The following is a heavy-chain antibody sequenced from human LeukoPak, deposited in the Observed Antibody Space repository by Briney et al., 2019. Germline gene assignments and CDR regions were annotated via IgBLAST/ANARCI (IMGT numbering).Heavy chain of an antibody. CDR2: ISYDGSNK. CDR3: ARNYYDSGYYFDY. V-gene: IGHV3-30-3*01. J-gene: IGHJ4*02. D-gene: IGHD3-22*01. Sequence: GGSLRLSCAASGFTFSSYAMHWVRQAPGKGLEWVAVISYDGSNKYYADSVKGRFTISRDSSKNTLYLQMNSLRAEDTAVYYCARNYYDSGYYFDYWGQGTLVTVSS. CDR1: GFTFSSYA.